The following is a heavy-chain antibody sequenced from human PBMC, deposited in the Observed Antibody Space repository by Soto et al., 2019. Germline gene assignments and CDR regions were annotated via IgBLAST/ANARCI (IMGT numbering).Heavy chain of an antibody. CDR2: ISWNSGSI. CDR3: AKDGDRGGYDFTYFDY. J-gene: IGHJ4*02. Sequence: GGSLRLSCAASGFTFDDYAMHWVRQAPGKGLEWVSGISWNSGSIGYADSVKGRFTISRDNAKNSLYLQMNSLRAEDTALYYCAKDGDRGGYDFTYFDYWGQGTLVTVSS. CDR1: GFTFDDYA. D-gene: IGHD5-12*01. V-gene: IGHV3-9*01.